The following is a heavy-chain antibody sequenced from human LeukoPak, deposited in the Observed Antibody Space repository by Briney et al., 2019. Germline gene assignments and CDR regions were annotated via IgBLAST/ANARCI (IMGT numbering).Heavy chain of an antibody. CDR3: ARDVGGSSYNWFDP. J-gene: IGHJ5*02. D-gene: IGHD2-15*01. Sequence: SETLSLTCTVSGGSISSYYWSWIRQPPGKGLEWIGYIYYSGSTNYNPSLKSRVTISVDTSKNQFSLKLSSVTAAGTAVYYCARDVGGSSYNWFDPWGQGTLVTVSS. V-gene: IGHV4-59*01. CDR1: GGSISSYY. CDR2: IYYSGST.